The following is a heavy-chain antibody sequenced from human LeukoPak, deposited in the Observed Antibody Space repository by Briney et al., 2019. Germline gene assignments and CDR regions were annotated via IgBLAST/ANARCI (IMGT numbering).Heavy chain of an antibody. CDR3: ITARNFYDSSGFYYYIDF. D-gene: IGHD3-22*01. V-gene: IGHV3-15*01. CDR2: IKSKNDGGTT. Sequence: GGSLRLSCAASGFTFSKNGMTWVRQAPGKGLEWVGHIKSKNDGGTTDYAAPVKGRFTISRDDSKNTLYLQMNSLMTEDTAVYYCITARNFYDSSGFYYYIDFWGQGTLVTVSS. J-gene: IGHJ4*02. CDR1: GFTFSKNG.